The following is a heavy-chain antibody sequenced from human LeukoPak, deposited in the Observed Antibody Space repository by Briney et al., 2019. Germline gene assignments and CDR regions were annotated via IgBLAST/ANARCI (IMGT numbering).Heavy chain of an antibody. D-gene: IGHD3-3*01. Sequence: PSETLSHTCAVYGGSFSGYYWSWIRQPPGKGLEWIGEINHSGSTNYNPSLKSRVTISVDTSKNQFSLKLSSVTAADTAVYYCARGGITIFGVVRNWFDPWGQGTLVTVSS. J-gene: IGHJ5*02. CDR3: ARGGITIFGVVRNWFDP. V-gene: IGHV4-34*01. CDR2: INHSGST. CDR1: GGSFSGYY.